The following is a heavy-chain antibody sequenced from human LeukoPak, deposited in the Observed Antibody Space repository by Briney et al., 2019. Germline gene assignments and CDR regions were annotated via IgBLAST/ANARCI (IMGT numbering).Heavy chain of an antibody. CDR1: GFTLSDQF. D-gene: IGHD7-27*01. CDR3: ARRTWGYFDY. V-gene: IGHV3-72*01. CDR2: TTNKANSYTT. J-gene: IGHJ4*02. Sequence: GGSLRLSCAASGFTLSDQFMDWVRQAPGKGLEWVGRTTNKANSYTTEYAASVKGRFTISRDESKNSLFLQMNSLKTEDTAVYYCARRTWGYFDYWGQGTLVTVSS.